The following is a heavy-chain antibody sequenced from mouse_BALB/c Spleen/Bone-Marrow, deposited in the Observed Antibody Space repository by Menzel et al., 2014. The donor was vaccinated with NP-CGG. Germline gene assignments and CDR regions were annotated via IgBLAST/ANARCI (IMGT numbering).Heavy chain of an antibody. CDR1: GYSFPSYW. V-gene: IGHV1-5*01. D-gene: IGHD4-1*01. CDR3: TRRTAVLDY. Sequence: EVQLQQSGTVLARPGASVKMSCKAPGYSFPSYWMHWVKQRPGQGLEWIGAIYPGNSDTNYNQNFKGKAKLTAVTSANTAYMELSSLTNEDSAVYYCTRRTAVLDYWGQGTTLTVSS. CDR2: IYPGNSDT. J-gene: IGHJ2*01.